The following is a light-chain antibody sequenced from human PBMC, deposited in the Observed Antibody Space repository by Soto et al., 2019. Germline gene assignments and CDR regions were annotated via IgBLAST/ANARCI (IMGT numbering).Light chain of an antibody. CDR3: LQYLRWRT. CDR2: DAS. V-gene: IGKV3-15*01. CDR1: QSLSIN. J-gene: IGKJ1*01. Sequence: EIVMTQSPATLSVSPGERATLSCRASQSLSINLAWYQQKPGQAPRLLIYDASTRATDIPARFSGSGSGTEFTLTISSLQSEDSAVYYCLQYLRWRTVGQGTKVEIK.